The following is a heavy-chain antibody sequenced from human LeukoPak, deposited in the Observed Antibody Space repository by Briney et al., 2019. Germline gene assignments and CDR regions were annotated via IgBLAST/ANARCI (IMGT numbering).Heavy chain of an antibody. CDR1: GYTFTGYY. CDR3: ARRIAGRLINDAFDI. D-gene: IGHD6-6*01. J-gene: IGHJ3*02. Sequence: ASVKVSCKASGYTFTGYYMHWVRQAPGQGLEWMGWINPNSGGTNYAQKFQGRVTMTRDTSISTAYMELSRLRSDDTAVHYCARRIAGRLINDAFDIWGQGTMVTVSS. CDR2: INPNSGGT. V-gene: IGHV1-2*02.